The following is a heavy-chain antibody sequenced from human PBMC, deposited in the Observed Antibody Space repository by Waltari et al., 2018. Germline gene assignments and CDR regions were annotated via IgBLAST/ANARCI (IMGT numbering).Heavy chain of an antibody. CDR3: ARVIAAAGPLPESNWFDP. CDR2: IYYSGSP. D-gene: IGHD6-13*01. J-gene: IGHJ5*02. CDR1: GGSISSYY. Sequence: QVQLQESGPGLVKPSETLSLTCTVSGGSISSYYWSWIRQPPGKGLEVIGYIYYSGSPNSHPSLTSRVTISVDTSKIHFSLKLSSVTAADTAVYYCARVIAAAGPLPESNWFDPWGQGTLVTVSS. V-gene: IGHV4-59*01.